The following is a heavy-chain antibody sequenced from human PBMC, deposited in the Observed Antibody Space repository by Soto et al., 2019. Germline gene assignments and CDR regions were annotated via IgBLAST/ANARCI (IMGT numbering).Heavy chain of an antibody. J-gene: IGHJ5*02. CDR1: GGSISSGGYY. V-gene: IGHV4-31*03. CDR2: IYYSGST. D-gene: IGHD4-17*01. CDR3: ARVYYGDYKYNWFDP. Sequence: QVQLQESGPGLVKPSQTLSLTCTVSGGSISSGGYYWSWIRQHPGKGLEWIGYIYYSGSTYYNPSLESRVNISVDTSKNQFSLKLSSVTAADTAVYYCARVYYGDYKYNWFDPWGQGTLVTVSS.